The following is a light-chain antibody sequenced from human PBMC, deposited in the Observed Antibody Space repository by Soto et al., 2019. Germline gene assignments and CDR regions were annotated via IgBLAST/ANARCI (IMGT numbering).Light chain of an antibody. CDR3: QQYHTWPIT. V-gene: IGKV3-15*01. CDR1: QGISRK. Sequence: IVMTQSPATLSVAPGERVTFSCRASQGISRKVAWYQHKPGQAPRLLISGASTGATGIPARFSGSGSGTEFTLTISSLQSEDCAIYYCQQYHTWPITVGGGTKVDIK. CDR2: GAS. J-gene: IGKJ4*01.